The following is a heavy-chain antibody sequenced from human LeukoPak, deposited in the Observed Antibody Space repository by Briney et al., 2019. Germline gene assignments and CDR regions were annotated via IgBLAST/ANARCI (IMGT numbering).Heavy chain of an antibody. CDR2: INPNSGGT. CDR3: ARGRYSSSWTLYYYYYYMDV. Sequence: ASVKVSCEASGYTFTGYYMHWVRQAPGQGLEWMGWINPNSGGTNYAQKFQGRVTMTRDTSISTAYMELSRLRSDDTAVYYCARGRYSSSWTLYYYYYYMDVWGKGTTVTVSS. CDR1: GYTFTGYY. V-gene: IGHV1-2*02. D-gene: IGHD6-13*01. J-gene: IGHJ6*03.